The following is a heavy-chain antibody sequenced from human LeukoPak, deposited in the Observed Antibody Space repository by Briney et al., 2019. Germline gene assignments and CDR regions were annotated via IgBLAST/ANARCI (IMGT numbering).Heavy chain of an antibody. J-gene: IGHJ4*02. V-gene: IGHV3-30-3*01. CDR2: ISYDGSNK. CDR1: GFTFSSYA. CDR3: ATDREGDPSAYYLV. D-gene: IGHD3-22*01. Sequence: GSLRLSCAASGFTFSSYAIHWVRQAPGKGLEWVAVISYDGSNKYYADSVKGRFTISRDNSKNTLFLQMNSLRAEDSAVYYCATDREGDPSAYYLVGGQGTLITVSS.